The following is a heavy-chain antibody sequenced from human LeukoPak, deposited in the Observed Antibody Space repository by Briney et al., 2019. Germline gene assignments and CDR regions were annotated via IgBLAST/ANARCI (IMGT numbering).Heavy chain of an antibody. J-gene: IGHJ4*02. CDR1: GFTFSSYG. D-gene: IGHD4-17*01. V-gene: IGHV3-30*03. Sequence: GGSLRLSCAASGFTFSSYGMHWVRQAPGKGLEWVAVISYDGSNKYYADSVKGRFTISRDNSKNTLYLQMNSLRAEDTAVYYCARGAFGDYLTTFDYWGQGTLVTVSS. CDR2: ISYDGSNK. CDR3: ARGAFGDYLTTFDY.